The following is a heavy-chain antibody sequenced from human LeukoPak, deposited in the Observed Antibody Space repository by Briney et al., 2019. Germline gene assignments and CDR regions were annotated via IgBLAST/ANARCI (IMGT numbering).Heavy chain of an antibody. CDR2: ISSSSSYI. CDR1: GFTFSSYS. Sequence: GGSLRLSCAASGFTFSSYSMNWVRQAPGKGLEWASSISSSSSYIYYADSVKGRFAISRDNAKNSLYLQMNSLRAEDTAVYYCARDPGYSYGNPFDPWGQGTLVTVSS. J-gene: IGHJ5*02. D-gene: IGHD5-18*01. CDR3: ARDPGYSYGNPFDP. V-gene: IGHV3-21*01.